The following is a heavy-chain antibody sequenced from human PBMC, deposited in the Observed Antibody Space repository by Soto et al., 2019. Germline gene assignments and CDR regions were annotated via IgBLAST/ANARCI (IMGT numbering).Heavy chain of an antibody. CDR2: IKQDGSEQ. CDR1: GFTFSSYW. V-gene: IGHV3-7*03. Sequence: EVQLVESGGGLVQPGGSLRLSCAASGFTFSSYWMSWVRQAPGKGLEWVAIIKQDGSEQYYVDSVKGRFTISRDNAKNSLYLQMDTLRAEDTAVYYCARGYHYSSDYFDYWGQGTLFTVSS. D-gene: IGHD6-13*01. CDR3: ARGYHYSSDYFDY. J-gene: IGHJ4*02.